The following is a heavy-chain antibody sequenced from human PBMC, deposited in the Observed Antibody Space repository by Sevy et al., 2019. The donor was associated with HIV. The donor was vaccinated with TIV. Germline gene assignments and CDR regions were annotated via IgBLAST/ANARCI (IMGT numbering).Heavy chain of an antibody. Sequence: ASVKVSCKTSGGTFSGYAISWVRQAPGQGLEWMGGIIAVSGTTNYVEKFQGRLTFTADVSTRTVYMELRSLKTEDTAIYYCARDRDRGWFDPWGQGTLVTVSS. J-gene: IGHJ5*02. D-gene: IGHD3-16*01. CDR2: IIAVSGTT. V-gene: IGHV1-69*13. CDR3: ARDRDRGWFDP. CDR1: GGTFSGYA.